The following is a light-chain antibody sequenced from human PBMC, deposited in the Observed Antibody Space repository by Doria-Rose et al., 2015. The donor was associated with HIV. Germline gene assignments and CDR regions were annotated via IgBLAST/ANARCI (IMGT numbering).Light chain of an antibody. CDR1: QTVSTY. V-gene: IGKV1-39*01. Sequence: MTQSPSSLSASIGDRVTITCRASQTVSTYFNWFQQEPGKAPKLLIYAASRLQSGVPSRFSGSGSGTGFTLTISGLQPGDFATYYCQQTYSSPPWTLGQGTKGEMK. CDR3: QQTYSSPPWT. J-gene: IGKJ1*01. CDR2: AAS.